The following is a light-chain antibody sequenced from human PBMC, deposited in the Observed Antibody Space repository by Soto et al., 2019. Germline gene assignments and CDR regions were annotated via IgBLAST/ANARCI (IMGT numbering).Light chain of an antibody. J-gene: IGKJ3*01. V-gene: IGKV3-20*01. CDR1: QSVSANY. CDR3: QQYGSSPFT. CDR2: GAS. Sequence: EIVLTQSPGTLSLSPEERATLSCRASQSVSANYLAWYQQKPGQAPRLLIYGASSRATGIPDRFSGSGSGTDFTLTISRLEPEDFAVYFCQQYGSSPFTFGPGTKVDI.